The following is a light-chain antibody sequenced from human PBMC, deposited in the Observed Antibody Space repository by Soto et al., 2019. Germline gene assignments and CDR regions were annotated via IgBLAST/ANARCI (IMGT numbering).Light chain of an antibody. V-gene: IGKV3-15*01. CDR2: DAS. CDR3: QQYNKWPLT. Sequence: EIVMTQSPATLSVSPGERATLSCRASQSVSSNLAWYQQKPGQAPRRLIYDASTRATGIPARFTGSGSGTEFTLTISSLQSEDFAVYYCQQYNKWPLTFGGGTKVEFK. J-gene: IGKJ4*01. CDR1: QSVSSN.